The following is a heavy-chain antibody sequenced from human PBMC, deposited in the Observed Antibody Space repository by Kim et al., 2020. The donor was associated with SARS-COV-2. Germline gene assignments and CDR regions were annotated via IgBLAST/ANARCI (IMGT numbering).Heavy chain of an antibody. CDR1: GFTFSSYA. V-gene: IGHV3-23*01. CDR2: ISGSGGST. D-gene: IGHD6-13*01. J-gene: IGHJ4*02. CDR3: AKAHITAPVAAAGIEGVFDY. Sequence: GGSLRLSCAASGFTFSSYAMSWVRQAPGKGLEWVSAISGSGGSTYYADSVKGRFTISRDNSKNTLYLQMNSLRAEDTAVYYCAKAHITAPVAAAGIEGVFDYWGQGTLVTVSS.